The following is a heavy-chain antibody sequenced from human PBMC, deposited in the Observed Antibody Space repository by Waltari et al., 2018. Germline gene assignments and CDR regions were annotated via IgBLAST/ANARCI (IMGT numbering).Heavy chain of an antibody. V-gene: IGHV3-23*01. CDR1: GFTFSSYA. CDR2: LSGSGGST. D-gene: IGHD6-13*01. CDR3: ATTSSGIAALGFDY. Sequence: EVQLLESGGGLVQPGGSLRLSCAASGFTFSSYAMSWVRQAPGKGLEWVAALSGSGGSTYYADSVKGRFTISRDNSKNTLYLQMNSLRAEDTAVYYCATTSSGIAALGFDYWGQGTLVTVSS. J-gene: IGHJ4*02.